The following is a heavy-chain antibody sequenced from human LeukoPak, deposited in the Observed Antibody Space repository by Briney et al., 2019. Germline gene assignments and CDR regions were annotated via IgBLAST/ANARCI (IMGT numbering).Heavy chain of an antibody. V-gene: IGHV1-2*06. J-gene: IGHJ4*02. CDR2: INPNSGGT. CDR1: GYTFTGYY. D-gene: IGHD3-22*01. CDR3: ARDLAVFGDSSGYRVDC. Sequence: ASVKVSCKASGYTFTGYYMHWVRQAPGQGLEWMGRINPNSGGTNYAQKFQGRVTMTRDTSISTAYMELSRLRSDDTAVYYCARDLAVFGDSSGYRVDCWGQGTLVTVSS.